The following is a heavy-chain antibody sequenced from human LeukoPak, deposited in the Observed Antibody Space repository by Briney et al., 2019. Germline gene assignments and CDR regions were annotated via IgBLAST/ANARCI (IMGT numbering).Heavy chain of an antibody. CDR1: GGSFSDYY. Sequence: PSETLSLTCAVYGGSFSDYYWSWIRQPPGKGLEWIGEINHSGSTNYNSSLKSRVTTSVDTSKNQFSLKLSSVTAADPAVNYCKGPTGAAYYYMDVGGKGPRSPSP. CDR2: INHSGST. V-gene: IGHV4-34*01. J-gene: IGHJ6*03. CDR3: KGPTGAAYYYMDV. D-gene: IGHD1-1*01.